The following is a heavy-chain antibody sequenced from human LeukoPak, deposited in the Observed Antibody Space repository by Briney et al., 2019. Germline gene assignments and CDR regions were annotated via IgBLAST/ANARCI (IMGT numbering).Heavy chain of an antibody. V-gene: IGHV1-2*02. D-gene: IGHD3-10*01. Sequence: ASVKVSFKASGYTFTAYYMHWVRQAPGQGLEWMGWINPNSGGTNYAQRFQGRVTMTRDTSISTAYMELSRLRSDDTAVYYCARVYGDHYGSGVIDYWGQGTLVTVSS. CDR3: ARVYGDHYGSGVIDY. CDR2: INPNSGGT. J-gene: IGHJ4*02. CDR1: GYTFTAYY.